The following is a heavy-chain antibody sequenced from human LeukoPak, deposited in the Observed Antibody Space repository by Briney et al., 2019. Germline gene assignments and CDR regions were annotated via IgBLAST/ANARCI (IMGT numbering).Heavy chain of an antibody. D-gene: IGHD6-6*01. Sequence: GGSLRLSCAASGFTFSSYWMHWVRQAPGKGLEWVAVISYDGSNKYYADSVKGRFTISRDNSKNTLYLQMNSLRAEDTAVYYCAKEGGIAARLYYYYYMDVWGKGTTVTVSS. CDR3: AKEGGIAARLYYYYYMDV. J-gene: IGHJ6*03. CDR1: GFTFSSYW. CDR2: ISYDGSNK. V-gene: IGHV3-30*18.